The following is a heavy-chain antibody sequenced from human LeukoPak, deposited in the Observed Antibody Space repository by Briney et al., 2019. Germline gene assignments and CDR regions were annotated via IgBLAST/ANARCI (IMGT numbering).Heavy chain of an antibody. V-gene: IGHV1-69*06. CDR3: ARTTMVRGVMSYYYYYGMDV. Sequence: GSSVKVPFKGSGGTFSIYAISWVRQAPGQGGEGMGGIIPIFGAGNYTQKFQGRGTITADKSTTTAYMELSSLRSEDTAVSYCARTTMVRGVMSYYYYYGMDVWGKGTTVTVSS. CDR2: IIPIFGAG. D-gene: IGHD3-10*01. J-gene: IGHJ6*04. CDR1: GGTFSIYA.